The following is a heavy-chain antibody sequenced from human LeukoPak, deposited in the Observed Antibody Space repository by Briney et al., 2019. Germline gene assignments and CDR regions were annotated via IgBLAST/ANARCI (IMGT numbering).Heavy chain of an antibody. CDR3: ASRDTAMVKTYFDY. V-gene: IGHV3-48*03. CDR1: GFTFSSYE. Sequence: GGSLRLSCAASGFTFSSYEMNWVRQAPGKGLEWVSYISSSGSTIYYADSVKGRFTISRDNAKNSLYLQMNSLRAEDTAVYYCASRDTAMVKTYFDYWGQGTLVTVSS. CDR2: ISSSGSTI. D-gene: IGHD5-18*01. J-gene: IGHJ4*02.